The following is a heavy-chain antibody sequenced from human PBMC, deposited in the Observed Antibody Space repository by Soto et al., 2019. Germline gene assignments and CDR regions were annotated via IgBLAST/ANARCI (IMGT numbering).Heavy chain of an antibody. D-gene: IGHD3-22*01. CDR3: ARPRYDGSGTPFDH. Sequence: EVQLVESGGGLVQPGGSLRLSCAASGFTFSSYWMHWVRQAPGQGLVWVSGINGDGETATYADSVRGRFIISRDNAKNILYLQMNSLTAEDTAVYYWARPRYDGSGTPFDHWGQGSLVTVSS. J-gene: IGHJ4*02. CDR1: GFTFSSYW. V-gene: IGHV3-74*01. CDR2: INGDGETA.